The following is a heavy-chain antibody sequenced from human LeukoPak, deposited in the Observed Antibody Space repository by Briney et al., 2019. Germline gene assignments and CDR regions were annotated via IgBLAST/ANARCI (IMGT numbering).Heavy chain of an antibody. V-gene: IGHV4-39*07. D-gene: IGHD3-3*01. J-gene: IGHJ4*02. CDR3: AREGITIFGVVSYIFDY. CDR2: IYYTGNT. Sequence: SETLSLTCTVSGDSLTGYYWGWIRQPPGKGLEWIGNIYYTGNTYYNPSLKSRVTISLDTSKNQFSLKVISMTAADTAVYYCAREGITIFGVVSYIFDYWGQGTLVTVSS. CDR1: GDSLTGYY.